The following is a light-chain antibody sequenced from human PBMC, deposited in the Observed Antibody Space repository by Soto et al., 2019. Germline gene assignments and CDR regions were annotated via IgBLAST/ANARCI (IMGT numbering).Light chain of an antibody. CDR1: QGISSY. CDR2: AAS. V-gene: IGKV1-9*01. CDR3: QQLNTYSRVT. Sequence: DIQLTQSPSFLSASVGDRVTITCRASQGISSYLAWYQQKPGRAPKLLIFAASTLQSGVPSRFSGSGSGTEFTLTISSLQPEDFATSYCQQLNTYSRVTFGQGTKLEIK. J-gene: IGKJ2*01.